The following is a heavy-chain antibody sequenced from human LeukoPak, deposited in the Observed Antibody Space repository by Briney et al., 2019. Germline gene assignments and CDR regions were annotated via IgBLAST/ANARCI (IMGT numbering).Heavy chain of an antibody. CDR1: GFTFSTYE. CDR3: ARAHTEQELVFNLDY. V-gene: IGHV3-48*03. J-gene: IGHJ4*02. CDR2: ISDTGGTI. Sequence: PGGSLSLSYAASGFTFSTYEMNWVRQAPGKGLEWVSYISDTGGTIYYADSVKGRFTISRDNAKNSLYLQMNSLRAEDTAVYYCARAHTEQELVFNLDYWGQGTLVTVSS. D-gene: IGHD6-13*01.